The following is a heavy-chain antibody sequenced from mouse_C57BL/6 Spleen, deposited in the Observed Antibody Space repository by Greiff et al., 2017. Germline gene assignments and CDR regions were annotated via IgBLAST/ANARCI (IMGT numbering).Heavy chain of an antibody. CDR3: AIITTVVGY. D-gene: IGHD1-1*01. V-gene: IGHV1-69*01. Sequence: QVQLQQPGAELVMPGASVKLSCKASGYTFTSYWMHWVKQRPGQGLEWIGEIDPSDSYTNYNQKFKGKSTLTVDKSSSTAYMQLSSLTSEDPAVYYCAIITTVVGYWGQGTTLTVSS. CDR2: IDPSDSYT. J-gene: IGHJ2*01. CDR1: GYTFTSYW.